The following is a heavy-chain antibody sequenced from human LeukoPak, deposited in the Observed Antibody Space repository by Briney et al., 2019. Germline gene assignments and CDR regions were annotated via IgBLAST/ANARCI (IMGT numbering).Heavy chain of an antibody. CDR2: FDPEDGET. Sequence: ASVKVSGMVSGYTLTELSMHWVRPAPGKGLEWRGGFDPEDGETIYAQKFQGRVTMTEDTSTDTAYMELSSLRSEDTAVYYCATLSGGSWSEVNWFDPWGQGTLVTVSS. V-gene: IGHV1-24*01. D-gene: IGHD6-13*01. J-gene: IGHJ5*02. CDR1: GYTLTELS. CDR3: ATLSGGSWSEVNWFDP.